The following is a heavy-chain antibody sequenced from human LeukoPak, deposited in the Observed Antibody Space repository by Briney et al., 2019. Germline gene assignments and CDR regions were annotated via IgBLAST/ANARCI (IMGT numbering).Heavy chain of an antibody. CDR3: ARVGYGYYVDY. Sequence: SETLSLTCTVSSGSISSGYYYWSWIRQPAGKGLEWIGRIYISGSTNYSPSLKSRGTISLDTSKNEFSLRLSSVTAADTAVYYCARVGYGYYVDYWGQGTLVTVSS. D-gene: IGHD5-18*01. J-gene: IGHJ4*02. V-gene: IGHV4-61*02. CDR1: SGSISSGYYY. CDR2: IYISGST.